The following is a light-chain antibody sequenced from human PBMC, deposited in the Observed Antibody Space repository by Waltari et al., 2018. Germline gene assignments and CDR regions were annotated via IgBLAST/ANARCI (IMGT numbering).Light chain of an antibody. Sequence: DIVMTQTPLSLSVAPGQPASISCKSSQSLLHRNGHTYLHWYLQRPGQSPRLLIYEVSSRFSGVPDRFSGSGSGTDFTLQISRVEADDVGVYYCMQGLHVPATFGQGTKVEIK. CDR3: MQGLHVPAT. J-gene: IGKJ1*01. V-gene: IGKV2-29*02. CDR1: QSLLHRNGHTY. CDR2: EVS.